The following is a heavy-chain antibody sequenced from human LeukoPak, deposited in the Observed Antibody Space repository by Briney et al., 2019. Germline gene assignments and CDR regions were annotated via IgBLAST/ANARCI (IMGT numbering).Heavy chain of an antibody. CDR1: GGTFSSYA. D-gene: IGHD2-2*01. V-gene: IGHV1-69*05. CDR3: ASESRGYCSSTSCYGSSNWFDP. Sequence: SVKVSCKASGGTFSSYAISWVRQAPGQGLEWMGGIIPIFGTVNYAQKFQGRVTITTDESTSTAYMELSSLRSEDTAVYYCASESRGYCSSTSCYGSSNWFDPWGQGTLVTISS. J-gene: IGHJ5*02. CDR2: IIPIFGTV.